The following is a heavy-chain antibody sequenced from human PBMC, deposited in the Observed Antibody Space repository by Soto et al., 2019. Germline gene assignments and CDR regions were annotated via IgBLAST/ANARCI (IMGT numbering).Heavy chain of an antibody. CDR3: ARDRSRSAPLDY. V-gene: IGHV3-74*01. CDR1: GFNFSNYW. J-gene: IGHJ4*02. Sequence: GGSLRLSCAASGFNFSNYWMHWFRQAPGEGLVWVSRINGDGSSTNYADSVKGRFTISRDNAKNTLSLQMNSLRDEDTAVYYCARDRSRSAPLDYWGQGTLVTVSS. CDR2: INGDGSST.